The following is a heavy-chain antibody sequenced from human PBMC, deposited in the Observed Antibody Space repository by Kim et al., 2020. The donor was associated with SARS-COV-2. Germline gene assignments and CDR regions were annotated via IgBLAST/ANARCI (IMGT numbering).Heavy chain of an antibody. CDR1: GFTFSSYA. D-gene: IGHD3-9*01. J-gene: IGHJ6*02. V-gene: IGHV3-23*01. Sequence: GGSLRLSCAASGFTFSSYAMSWVRQAPGKGLEWVSAISGSGGSTYYADSVKGRFTISRDNSKNTLYLQMNSLRAEDTAVYYCAKGDYDILTGYFGYYYYGMDVWGQGTMVTVSS. CDR3: AKGDYDILTGYFGYYYYGMDV. CDR2: ISGSGGST.